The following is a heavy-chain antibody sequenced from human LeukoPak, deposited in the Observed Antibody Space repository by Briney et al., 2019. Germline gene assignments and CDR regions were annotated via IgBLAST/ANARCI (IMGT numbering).Heavy chain of an antibody. V-gene: IGHV3-30*02. CDR2: IRYDGSNK. J-gene: IGHJ3*02. Sequence: PGGSLRLSCAASGFTFSSYGMHWVRQAPGKGLEWVAFIRYDGSNKYYADSVKGRFTISRDNSKNTLYLQMNSLRAEDTAVYYCAKGRGAAELGAFDIWGQGTMVTVSS. CDR3: AKGRGAAELGAFDI. CDR1: GFTFSSYG. D-gene: IGHD6-13*01.